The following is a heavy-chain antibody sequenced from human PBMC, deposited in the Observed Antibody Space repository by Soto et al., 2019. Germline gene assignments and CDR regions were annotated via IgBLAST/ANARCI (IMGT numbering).Heavy chain of an antibody. CDR3: AQGDRGAFGAFDI. Sequence: LVNPTQTLTLTCAFSGFSLSTGGMCVSWIRQPPGKGLEWIGYIYHSGSTYYNPSLKSRVTISVDRSKNQFSLKLSSVTAADTAVYYCAQGDRGAFGAFDIWGQGTMVTVSS. CDR2: IYHSGST. J-gene: IGHJ3*02. V-gene: IGHV4-30-2*01. D-gene: IGHD3-10*01. CDR1: GFSLSTGGMC.